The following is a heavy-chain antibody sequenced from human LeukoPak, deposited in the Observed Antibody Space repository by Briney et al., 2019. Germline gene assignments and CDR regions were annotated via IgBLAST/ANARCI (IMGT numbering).Heavy chain of an antibody. J-gene: IGHJ4*02. Sequence: SETLSLTCTVSGYSFSSGYYWGWIRQPPGKRLEGIGSIYHSGSTYYNPSLKSRVTISVDKSKNQFSLKLSSVTAADTAVYYCARDAGNFDYWGQGTLVTVSS. V-gene: IGHV4-38-2*02. D-gene: IGHD1-14*01. CDR1: GYSFSSGYY. CDR3: ARDAGNFDY. CDR2: IYHSGST.